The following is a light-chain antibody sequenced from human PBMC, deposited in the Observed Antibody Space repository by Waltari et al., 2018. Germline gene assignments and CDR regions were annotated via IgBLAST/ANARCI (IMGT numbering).Light chain of an antibody. CDR2: GAS. CDR3: QQYGSSPWT. Sequence: EIVLTQSPGTLSLSPGERATLSCRASQSVSSSYLAWYRQKPGQAPRVLIHGASNRATGIPDRFSGRGSGTGFTLTISRLEPEDFAVYYCQQYGSSPWTFGQGTKVEIK. J-gene: IGKJ1*01. V-gene: IGKV3-20*01. CDR1: QSVSSSY.